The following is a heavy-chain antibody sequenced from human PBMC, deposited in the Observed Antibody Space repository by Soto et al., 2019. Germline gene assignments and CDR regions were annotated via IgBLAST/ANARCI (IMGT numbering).Heavy chain of an antibody. Sequence: SETLSLTCTVSGGSISSSSYYWGWIRQPPGKGLEWIGSIYYSGSTYYNPSLKSRVTISVDTSKNQFSLKLSSVTAADTAVYYCASPKAMVRGGAGSRFDYWGQGTLVTVSS. CDR3: ASPKAMVRGGAGSRFDY. J-gene: IGHJ4*02. CDR1: GGSISSSSYY. V-gene: IGHV4-39*01. D-gene: IGHD3-10*01. CDR2: IYYSGST.